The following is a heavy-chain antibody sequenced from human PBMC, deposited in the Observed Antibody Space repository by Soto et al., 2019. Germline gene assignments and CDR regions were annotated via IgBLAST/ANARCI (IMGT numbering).Heavy chain of an antibody. CDR2: IIPIFGTA. Sequence: SVKVSCKASGGTFISYAISWVRQAPGQGLEWMGGIIPIFGTANYAQKFQGRVTITADESTSTAYMELSSLRSEDTAVYYCARVLSRITMIVVVPDAFDIWGQATMVTVSS. CDR1: GGTFISYA. V-gene: IGHV1-69*13. J-gene: IGHJ3*02. CDR3: ARVLSRITMIVVVPDAFDI. D-gene: IGHD3-22*01.